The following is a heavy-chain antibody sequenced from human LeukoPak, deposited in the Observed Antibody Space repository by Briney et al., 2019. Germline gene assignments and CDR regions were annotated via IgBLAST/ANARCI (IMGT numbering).Heavy chain of an antibody. CDR1: GFTLSSYG. Sequence: GGSLRLSCAASGFTLSSYGMHWVRQAPGKGLEWVAVIWYDGINKYYADSVKGRFTISRDNSKNTLYLQMNSLRAEDTAVYYCAKDRGAYCSSTSCNTGFDYWGQGTLVTVSS. V-gene: IGHV3-33*06. CDR3: AKDRGAYCSSTSCNTGFDY. D-gene: IGHD2-2*01. J-gene: IGHJ4*02. CDR2: IWYDGINK.